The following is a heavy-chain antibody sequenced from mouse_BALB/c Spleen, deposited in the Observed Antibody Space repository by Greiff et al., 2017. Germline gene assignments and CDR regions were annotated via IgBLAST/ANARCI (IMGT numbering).Heavy chain of an antibody. V-gene: IGHV1S135*01. Sequence: EVQRVESGPELVKPGASVKVSCKASGYAFTSYNMYWVKQSHGKSLEWIGYIDPYNGGTSYNQKFKGKATLTVDKSSSTAYMQLSSLTSEDSAVYYCARGGRSFDYWGQGTTLTVSS. CDR1: GYAFTSYN. CDR2: IDPYNGGT. J-gene: IGHJ2*01. D-gene: IGHD1-1*01. CDR3: ARGGRSFDY.